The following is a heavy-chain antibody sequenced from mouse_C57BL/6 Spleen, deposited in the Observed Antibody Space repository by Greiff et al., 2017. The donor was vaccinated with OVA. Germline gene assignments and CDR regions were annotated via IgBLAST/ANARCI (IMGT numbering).Heavy chain of an antibody. V-gene: IGHV2-6*03. CDR1: GFSLTSYG. CDR2: IWSDGST. J-gene: IGHJ4*01. D-gene: IGHD2-4*01. CDR3: ARGGVYYDYDEDYAMDY. Sequence: QVQLKESGPGLVAPSQSLSITCTVSGFSLTSYGVHWVRQPPGKGLEWLVVIWSDGSTTYNSAPKSSLSISKDNSKSQVFLKMNRLQTDDTAMYYCARGGVYYDYDEDYAMDYWGQGTSVTVSS.